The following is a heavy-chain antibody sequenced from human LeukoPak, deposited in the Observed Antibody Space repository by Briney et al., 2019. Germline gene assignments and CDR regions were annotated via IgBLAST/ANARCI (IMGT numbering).Heavy chain of an antibody. V-gene: IGHV3-7*04. J-gene: IGHJ4*02. CDR2: IKPDGSEK. Sequence: TGGSLRLSCAASGFPFSRYWMSWVRQAPGKGLERVANIKPDGSEKHYVDSVKGRFTFSRDNAKNSLYLQMNGLRAEDMAVYYCARLAAGSDYFDYWGQGTLVTVSS. CDR3: ARLAAGSDYFDY. CDR1: GFPFSRYW. D-gene: IGHD6-13*01.